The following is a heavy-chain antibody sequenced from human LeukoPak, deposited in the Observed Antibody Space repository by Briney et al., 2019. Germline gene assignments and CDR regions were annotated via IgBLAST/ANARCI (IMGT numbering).Heavy chain of an antibody. Sequence: GRSLRLSCTASGFTFDDYAMHWVRQAPGKGLEWVSGISWNSGSIGYADSVKGRFTIFRDNAKDSLYLQMNSLRVEDTALYYCAKDKGASSTPYYMDVWGKGTTVTVSS. V-gene: IGHV3-9*01. CDR2: ISWNSGSI. J-gene: IGHJ6*03. CDR3: AKDKGASSTPYYMDV. D-gene: IGHD2-2*01. CDR1: GFTFDDYA.